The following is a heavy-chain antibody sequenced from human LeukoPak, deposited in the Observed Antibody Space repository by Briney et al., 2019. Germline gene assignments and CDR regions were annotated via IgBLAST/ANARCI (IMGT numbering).Heavy chain of an antibody. CDR1: GYTFTSYG. CDR3: ARDRRGYNRGDYFDY. Sequence: ASVKVSCKASGYTFTSYGISWVRQAPGQGLEWMAWINTYNGSTNFAQKFQGRVTMTTDTSTSTAYMELRSLQSDDTAVYYCARDRRGYNRGDYFDYWGQGTLVTVSS. CDR2: INTYNGST. J-gene: IGHJ4*02. D-gene: IGHD5-24*01. V-gene: IGHV1-18*01.